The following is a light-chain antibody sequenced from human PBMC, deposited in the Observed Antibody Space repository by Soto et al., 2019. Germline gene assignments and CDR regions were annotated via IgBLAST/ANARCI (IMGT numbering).Light chain of an antibody. V-gene: IGKV3-11*01. CDR1: QSVSSY. CDR2: DAS. CDR3: QQRSNWPPNT. Sequence: EIVLTQSPATLSLSPGERATLSCRASQSVSSYLAWYQQKPGQAPRLLIYDASNRATGIPARFSGSGSGTDFTLTISSLEPEDFAVYHCQQRSNWPPNTFGQGTRLEIK. J-gene: IGKJ5*01.